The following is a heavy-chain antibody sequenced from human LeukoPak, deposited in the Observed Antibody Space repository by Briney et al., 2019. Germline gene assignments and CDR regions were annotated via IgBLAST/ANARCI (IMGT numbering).Heavy chain of an antibody. D-gene: IGHD2-15*01. CDR2: ISIGSSTI. V-gene: IGHV3-48*01. CDR1: GFTFSSYE. J-gene: IGHJ4*02. Sequence: HSGGSLRLSCAASGFTFSSYEMNWVRQAPGKGLEWVSYISIGSSTIYYADSVKGRFTISRDNAKNSVYLQMNSLRAEDTAVYYCARIHGGYPFDYWGQGTLVTVSS. CDR3: ARIHGGYPFDY.